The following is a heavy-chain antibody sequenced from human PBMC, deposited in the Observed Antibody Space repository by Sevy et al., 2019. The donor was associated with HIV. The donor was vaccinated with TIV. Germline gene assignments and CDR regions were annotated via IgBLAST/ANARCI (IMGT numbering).Heavy chain of an antibody. CDR2: IWYDGSNK. J-gene: IGHJ3*02. Sequence: GGSLRLSCAASGFTFSSYGMHWVRQAPGKGLEWVAVIWYDGSNKYYADSVKGRFTISRDNSKNTLYLQMNSLRAEDTAVYYCARPHSSGWYGAFDIWGQGTMVTVSS. CDR3: ARPHSSGWYGAFDI. D-gene: IGHD6-19*01. CDR1: GFTFSSYG. V-gene: IGHV3-33*01.